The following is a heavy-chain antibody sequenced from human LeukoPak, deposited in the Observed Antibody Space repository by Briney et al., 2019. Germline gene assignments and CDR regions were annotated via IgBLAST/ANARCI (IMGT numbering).Heavy chain of an antibody. Sequence: GGSLRLSCAASGFTFSSYGTHWVRRAPGKGLEWVSLIYTGGNTYYADSVKGRFTISRDNSKNTLYLQVSSLRVEDTALYYCARDGHYDILTGYAEAFDIWGQGTMVTVSS. CDR3: ARDGHYDILTGYAEAFDI. J-gene: IGHJ3*02. CDR1: GFTFSSYG. CDR2: IYTGGNT. D-gene: IGHD3-9*01. V-gene: IGHV3-53*01.